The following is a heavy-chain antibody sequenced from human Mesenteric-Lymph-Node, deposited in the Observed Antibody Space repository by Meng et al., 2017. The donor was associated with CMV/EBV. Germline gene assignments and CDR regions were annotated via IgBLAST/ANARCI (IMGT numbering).Heavy chain of an antibody. CDR2: IFWDDDK. Sequence: FSLSTSGVAVGWIRQPPGKALEWLALIFWDDDKRFSPSLQNRLTITKDTSKNQVVLTMTNMDPVDTATYFCARRPPIPTTATGFDPWGQGLLVTVSS. D-gene: IGHD2-15*01. CDR3: ARRPPIPTTATGFDP. J-gene: IGHJ5*02. V-gene: IGHV2-5*02. CDR1: FSLSTSGVA.